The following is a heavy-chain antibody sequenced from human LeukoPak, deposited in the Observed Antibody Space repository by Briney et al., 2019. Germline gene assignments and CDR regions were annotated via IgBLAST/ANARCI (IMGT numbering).Heavy chain of an antibody. D-gene: IGHD3-10*01. CDR2: ITVSGTIT. V-gene: IGHV3-23*01. J-gene: IGHJ4*02. CDR1: GFTFSKYA. CDR3: AKYISDSGAYYAFDY. Sequence: GGSLRLYCEASGFTFSKYAMTWVRQAPGKGLEWVSAITVSGTITYYADSVKGRFTISRDDSENTLSLQMDSLSAEDTALYYCAKYISDSGAYYAFDYWGQGTLVTVSS.